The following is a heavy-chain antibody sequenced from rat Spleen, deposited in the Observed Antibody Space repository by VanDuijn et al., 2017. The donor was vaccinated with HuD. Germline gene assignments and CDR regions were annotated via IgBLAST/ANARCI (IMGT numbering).Heavy chain of an antibody. CDR3: TTDLLHDYYVMDA. CDR1: GFTFSSYW. J-gene: IGHJ4*01. V-gene: IGHV5-58*01. Sequence: EVQLVETGGGLVQPGRSLKLSCVASGFTFSSYWMYWIRQAPGKGLEWVAYISYDGGSTYYRDSVKGRFTISRDNAKSTLYLQMDSLRSEDTATYYCTTDLLHDYYVMDAWGQGASVTVSS. D-gene: IGHD1-2*01. CDR2: ISYDGGST.